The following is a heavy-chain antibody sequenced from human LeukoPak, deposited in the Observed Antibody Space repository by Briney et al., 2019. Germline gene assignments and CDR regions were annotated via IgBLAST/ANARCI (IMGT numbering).Heavy chain of an antibody. D-gene: IGHD6-19*01. V-gene: IGHV1-18*01. Sequence: ASVKVSCKASGYTFTSYGISWVRQAPGQGLEWMGWISAYNGNTNYAQKLQGRVTVTTDTSTSTAYMELRSLRSDDTAVYYCARGRIEQWLSQGFDPWGQGTLVTVSS. CDR3: ARGRIEQWLSQGFDP. J-gene: IGHJ5*02. CDR2: ISAYNGNT. CDR1: GYTFTSYG.